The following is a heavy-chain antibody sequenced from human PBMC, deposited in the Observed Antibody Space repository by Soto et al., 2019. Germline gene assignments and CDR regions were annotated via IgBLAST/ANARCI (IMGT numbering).Heavy chain of an antibody. D-gene: IGHD3-16*02. Sequence: QVQLVQSGAEVKKPGSSVKVSCKASGGTFSSYAISWVRQAPGQGLEWMGGIIPIFGTANYAQKFQGRVTITADESTSTAYMELSSLRSEDTAVYYCATLGAVETYDYVWGSYRYRSPYFEYWGQGTLVTVSS. CDR2: IIPIFGTA. CDR3: ATLGAVETYDYVWGSYRYRSPYFEY. V-gene: IGHV1-69*01. J-gene: IGHJ4*02. CDR1: GGTFSSYA.